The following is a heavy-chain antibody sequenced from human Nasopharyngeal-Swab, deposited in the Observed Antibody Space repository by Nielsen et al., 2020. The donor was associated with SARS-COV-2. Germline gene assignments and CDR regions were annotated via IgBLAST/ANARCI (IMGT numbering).Heavy chain of an antibody. V-gene: IGHV3-73*01. CDR3: TRRPLTPANGMDV. J-gene: IGHJ6*02. CDR2: IRSKANSYAT. Sequence: GESLKISCAASGFTFSGSAMHWVRQASGKGLEWVGRIRSKANSYATAYAAEVKGRFTISRDDSKNTAYLQMNSLKTEDTAVYYCTRRPLTPANGMDVWGQGTTVTVSS. D-gene: IGHD1-14*01. CDR1: GFTFSGSA.